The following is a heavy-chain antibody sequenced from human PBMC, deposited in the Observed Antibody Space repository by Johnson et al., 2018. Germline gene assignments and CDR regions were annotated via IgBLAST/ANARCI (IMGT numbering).Heavy chain of an antibody. V-gene: IGHV1-69*01. Sequence: QVQLQESGAEVKKPGSSVKVSCKASGGTFSSYAISWVRQAPGQGLEWMGGIIPIFGTANYAQTFQGRVTITADESTSTAYMELSSLRSEDTAVYYCGGGATYSYGAYYGMDVWGQGTTVTVSS. D-gene: IGHD5-18*01. CDR3: GGGATYSYGAYYGMDV. CDR2: IIPIFGTA. CDR1: GGTFSSYA. J-gene: IGHJ6*02.